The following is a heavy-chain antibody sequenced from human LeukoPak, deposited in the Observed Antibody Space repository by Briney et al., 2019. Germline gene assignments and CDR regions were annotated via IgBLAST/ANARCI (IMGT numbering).Heavy chain of an antibody. CDR2: ISYDGSNK. CDR3: AKDHRSYSTGPDY. J-gene: IGHJ4*02. V-gene: IGHV3-30*18. D-gene: IGHD4-17*01. Sequence: PGGSLRLSCAASGFTFSNYAMHWVRQAPGKGLEWVAVISYDGSNKDYADSVKGRFTIYRDSSKNTLYLQMNSLRAEDTAVYYCAKDHRSYSTGPDYWGQGALVTVSS. CDR1: GFTFSNYA.